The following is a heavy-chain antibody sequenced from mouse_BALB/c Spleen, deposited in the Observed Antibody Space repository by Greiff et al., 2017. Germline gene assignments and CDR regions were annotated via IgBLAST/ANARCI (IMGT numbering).Heavy chain of an antibody. Sequence: EVMLVESGGGLVQPGGSRKLSCAASGFTFSSFGMHWVRQAPEKGLEWVAYISSGSSTIYYADTVKGRFTISRDNPKNTLFLQMTSLRSEDTAMYYCARGVRYAMDYWGQGTSVTVSS. CDR2: ISSGSSTI. J-gene: IGHJ4*01. CDR3: ARGVRYAMDY. CDR1: GFTFSSFG. D-gene: IGHD2-12*01. V-gene: IGHV5-17*02.